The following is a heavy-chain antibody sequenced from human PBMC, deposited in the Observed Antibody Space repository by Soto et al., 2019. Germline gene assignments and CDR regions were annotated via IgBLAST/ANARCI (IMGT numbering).Heavy chain of an antibody. Sequence: SETLSLTCTVSGGSISSPYYYWSWIRQPPGKGLEWIGYIYYSGSTNYNPSLKSRVTISVDTSKNQFSLKLSSVTAADTAVYYCARQEITMVRGVIIGWFDPWGQGTLVTVSS. J-gene: IGHJ5*02. CDR2: IYYSGST. CDR1: GGSISSPYYY. D-gene: IGHD3-10*01. V-gene: IGHV4-61*01. CDR3: ARQEITMVRGVIIGWFDP.